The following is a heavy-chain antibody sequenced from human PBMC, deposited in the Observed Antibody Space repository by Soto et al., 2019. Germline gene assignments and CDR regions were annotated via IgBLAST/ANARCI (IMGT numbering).Heavy chain of an antibody. CDR3: ANLLSPHYYYYGMGV. V-gene: IGHV3-23*01. D-gene: IGHD1-26*01. CDR1: GFTFSSYA. J-gene: IGHJ6*02. Sequence: GGSLRLSCAASGFTFSSYAMSWVRQAPGKGLEWVSAISGSGGSTYYADSVKGRFTISRDNSKNTLYLQMNSLRAEDTAVYYCANLLSPHYYYYGMGVWGQGTTVTVSS. CDR2: ISGSGGST.